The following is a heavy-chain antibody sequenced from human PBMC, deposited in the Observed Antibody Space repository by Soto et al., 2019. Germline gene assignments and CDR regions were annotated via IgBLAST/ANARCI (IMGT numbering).Heavy chain of an antibody. D-gene: IGHD1-26*01. CDR3: ARGEVGPYYYYYGMDA. Sequence: VKVSCKASGYTFTSYGISWVRQAPGQGLELMGWISAYNGNTNYAQKLQGRVTMTTDTSTSTAYMELRSLRSDDTAVYYCARGEVGPYYYYYGMDAWGQGTTVTV. CDR2: ISAYNGNT. V-gene: IGHV1-18*01. J-gene: IGHJ6*02. CDR1: GYTFTSYG.